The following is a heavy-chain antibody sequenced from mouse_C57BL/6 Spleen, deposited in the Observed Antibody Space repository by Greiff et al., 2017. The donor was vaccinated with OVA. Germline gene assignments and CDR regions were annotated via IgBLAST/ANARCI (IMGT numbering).Heavy chain of an antibody. D-gene: IGHD2-12*01. CDR2: INPNNGGT. Sequence: VQLQQSGPELVKPGASVKISCKASGYTFTDYYMNWVKQSHGKSLEWIGDINPNNGGTSYNQKFKGKATLTVDKSSSTAYMELRSLTSEDSAVYYCARELRRVDYWYFDVWGTGTTVTVSS. CDR1: GYTFTDYY. V-gene: IGHV1-26*01. CDR3: ARELRRVDYWYFDV. J-gene: IGHJ1*03.